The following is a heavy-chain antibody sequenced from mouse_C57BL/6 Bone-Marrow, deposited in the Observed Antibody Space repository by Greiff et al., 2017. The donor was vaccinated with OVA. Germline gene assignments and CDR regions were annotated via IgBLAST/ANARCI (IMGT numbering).Heavy chain of an antibody. V-gene: IGHV7-3*01. D-gene: IGHD1-1*01. J-gene: IGHJ2*01. CDR1: GFTFTDYY. CDR2: IRNKANGYTT. CDR3: ARYYYGSSSYYFDY. Sequence: EVHLVESGGGLVQPGGSLSLSCAASGFTFTDYYMSWVRQPPGKALEWLGFIRNKANGYTTEYSASVKGRFTISRDNSQSILYLQMNALRAEDSATYYCARYYYGSSSYYFDYWGQGTTLTVSS.